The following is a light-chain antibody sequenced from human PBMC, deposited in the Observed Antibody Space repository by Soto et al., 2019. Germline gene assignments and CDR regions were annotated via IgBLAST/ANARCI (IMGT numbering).Light chain of an antibody. V-gene: IGLV1-51*02. CDR1: SSNIGKNY. CDR2: ENN. J-gene: IGLJ1*01. Sequence: QSVLTQPPSVSAAPGQKVTISCSGSSSNIGKNYVAWYQQLPGTAPKLLIYENNKRPSGIPDRFSGSKSGTSATLGITGLQTGDEADYYCGTWDSSLSAFYVFGTGT. CDR3: GTWDSSLSAFYV.